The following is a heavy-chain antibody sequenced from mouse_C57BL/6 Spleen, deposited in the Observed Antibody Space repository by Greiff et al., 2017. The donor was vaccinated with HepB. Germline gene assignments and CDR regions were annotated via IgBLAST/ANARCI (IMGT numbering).Heavy chain of an antibody. V-gene: IGHV1-62-2*01. CDR3: ARHEERDEGFAY. D-gene: IGHD3-3*01. Sequence: VKVVESGAELVKPGASVKLSCKASGYTFTEYTIHWVKQRSGQGLEWIGWFYPGSGSIKYNEKFKDKATLTADKSSSTVYMELSRLTSEDSAVYFCARHEERDEGFAYWGQGTLVTVSA. CDR1: GYTFTEYT. CDR2: FYPGSGSI. J-gene: IGHJ3*01.